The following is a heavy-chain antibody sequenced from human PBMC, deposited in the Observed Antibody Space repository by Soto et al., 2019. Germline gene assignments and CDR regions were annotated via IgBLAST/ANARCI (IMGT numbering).Heavy chain of an antibody. V-gene: IGHV3-33*01. CDR1: GFTFSSYG. CDR2: IWYDGSNK. CDR3: ARDSNRYDSYGMDV. J-gene: IGHJ6*02. Sequence: ESGGGVVQPGRSLRLSCAASGFTFSSYGMHWVRQAPGKGLEWVAVIWYDGSNKYYADSVKGRFTISRDNSKNTLYLQMNSLRAEDTAVYYCARDSNRYDSYGMDVWGQGTTVTVSS. D-gene: IGHD3-3*01.